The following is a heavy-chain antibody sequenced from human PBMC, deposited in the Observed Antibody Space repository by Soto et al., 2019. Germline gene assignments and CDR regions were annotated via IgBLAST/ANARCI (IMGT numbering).Heavy chain of an antibody. CDR3: AADRKIVGTIGAFDF. D-gene: IGHD1-26*01. CDR2: SAPEEGEP. V-gene: IGHV1-24*01. Sequence: ASVKVSCKVPENTLTELTIDWLRQAPGKGLEWMGRSAPEEGEPIYPQKFQGRVSMTEDPSTDPAYMELTSLRSEDTAVYFCAADRKIVGTIGAFDFWGQGTLGTVSS. CDR1: ENTLTELT. J-gene: IGHJ4*02.